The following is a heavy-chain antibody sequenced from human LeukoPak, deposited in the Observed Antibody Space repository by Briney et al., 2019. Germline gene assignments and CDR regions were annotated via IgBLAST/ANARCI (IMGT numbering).Heavy chain of an antibody. Sequence: SQTLSLTCTVSGGSISSGDYYWSWIRQPPGKGLEWIGYIYYSGSTYYNPSLKSRVTISVDMSKNQFSLKLSSVTAADTAVYYCAREGGSGCSGGSCYPGAIDYWGQGTLVTVSS. CDR3: AREGGSGCSGGSCYPGAIDY. J-gene: IGHJ4*02. CDR2: IYYSGST. D-gene: IGHD2-15*01. CDR1: GGSISSGDYY. V-gene: IGHV4-30-4*01.